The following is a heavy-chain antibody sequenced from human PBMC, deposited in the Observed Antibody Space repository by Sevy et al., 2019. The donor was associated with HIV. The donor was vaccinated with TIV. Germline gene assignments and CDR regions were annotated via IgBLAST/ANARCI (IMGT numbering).Heavy chain of an antibody. CDR2: ISAYNGNT. Sequence: ASVKVSCKASGYTFTSYGISWVRQAPGQGLEWMGWISAYNGNTNYAQKLQGRVTMTTDTSTSTAYMELRSLRSDDTAVYYCATTMYYYDSSGYSFQHWGQGTLVTVSS. CDR3: ATTMYYYDSSGYSFQH. V-gene: IGHV1-18*01. J-gene: IGHJ1*01. CDR1: GYTFTSYG. D-gene: IGHD3-22*01.